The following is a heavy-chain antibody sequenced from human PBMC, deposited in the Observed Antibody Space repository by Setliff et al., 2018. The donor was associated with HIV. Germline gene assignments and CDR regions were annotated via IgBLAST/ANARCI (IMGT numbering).Heavy chain of an antibody. V-gene: IGHV3-30*02. CDR2: IQSDGTNK. CDR3: AKDVCSGAYCYAYYYYGMDV. D-gene: IGHD2-15*01. J-gene: IGHJ6*02. Sequence: SLRLSCAASGFTFSSYGFHWVRQAPGKGLEWVAFIQSDGTNKYYSDSVKGRFTISRDNSKNTVYLQMNSLRVEDTAVYYCAKDVCSGAYCYAYYYYGMDVWGQGTMVTVSS. CDR1: GFTFSSYG.